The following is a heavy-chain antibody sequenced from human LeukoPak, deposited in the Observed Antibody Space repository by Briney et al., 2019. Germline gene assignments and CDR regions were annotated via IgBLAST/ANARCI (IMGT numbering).Heavy chain of an antibody. CDR3: ARESSVAPFDY. CDR2: ISSSSSYI. Sequence: GGSLGLSCAASGFTFSSYSMNWVRQAPGKGLEWVSSISSSSSYIYYADSVKGRFTISRDNSKNALYLQMNSLRAEDTAVYYCARESSVAPFDYWGQGTLVTVSS. V-gene: IGHV3-21*01. D-gene: IGHD5-12*01. CDR1: GFTFSSYS. J-gene: IGHJ4*02.